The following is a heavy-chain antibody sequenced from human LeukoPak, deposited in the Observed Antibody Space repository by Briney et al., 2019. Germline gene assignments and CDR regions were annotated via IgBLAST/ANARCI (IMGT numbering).Heavy chain of an antibody. D-gene: IGHD1-26*01. CDR1: GFTFSSYS. V-gene: IGHV4-34*01. Sequence: PGGSLRLSCAASGFTFSSYSMNWLRQPPGKGLEWIGEINHSGSTNYNPSLKSRVTISVDTSKNQFSLKLSSVTAADTAVYYCARRRSGSYSKLDYWGQGTLVTVSS. CDR2: INHSGST. CDR3: ARRRSGSYSKLDY. J-gene: IGHJ4*02.